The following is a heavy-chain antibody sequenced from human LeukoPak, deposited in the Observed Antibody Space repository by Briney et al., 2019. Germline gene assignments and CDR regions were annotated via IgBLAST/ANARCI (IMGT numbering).Heavy chain of an antibody. D-gene: IGHD5-18*01. J-gene: IGHJ4*02. V-gene: IGHV3-9*01. CDR2: ISWNSGSI. CDR3: AKDPLSTYSYGNFDY. CDR1: GFTFDDYA. Sequence: GGSLRPSCAASGFTFDDYAMHWVRQAPGKGLEWVSGISWNSGSIGYADSVKGRFTISRDNAKNSLYLQMNSLRAEDTALYYCAKDPLSTYSYGNFDYWGQGTLVTVSS.